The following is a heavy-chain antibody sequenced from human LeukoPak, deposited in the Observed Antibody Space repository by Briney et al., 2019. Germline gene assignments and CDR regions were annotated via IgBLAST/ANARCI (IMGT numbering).Heavy chain of an antibody. J-gene: IGHJ4*02. V-gene: IGHV3-21*01. CDR1: GFTFSSYS. Sequence: GGSLRLSCAASGFTFSSYSMNWVRQAPGKGLEWVSSISSSSSYIYYADSVKGRFTISRDNAKNSLYLRMNSLRAEDTAVYYCAREPPFIAVAGNIDYWGQGTLVTVSS. CDR3: AREPPFIAVAGNIDY. CDR2: ISSSSSYI. D-gene: IGHD6-19*01.